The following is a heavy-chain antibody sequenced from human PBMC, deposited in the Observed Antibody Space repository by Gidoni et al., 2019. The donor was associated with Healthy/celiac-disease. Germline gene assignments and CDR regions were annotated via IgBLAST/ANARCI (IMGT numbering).Heavy chain of an antibody. CDR2: IWYDGSNK. Sequence: QVQLVESGGGVVQPGRSLRLSCAASGFTFSSYGMHWVRQAPGKGREWVAVIWYDGSNKYYADSVKGRFTISRDNSKNTLYLQMNSLRAEDTAVYYCARELPSSITIFGVVPDAFDIWGQGTMVTVSS. V-gene: IGHV3-33*01. D-gene: IGHD3-3*01. CDR3: ARELPSSITIFGVVPDAFDI. J-gene: IGHJ3*02. CDR1: GFTFSSYG.